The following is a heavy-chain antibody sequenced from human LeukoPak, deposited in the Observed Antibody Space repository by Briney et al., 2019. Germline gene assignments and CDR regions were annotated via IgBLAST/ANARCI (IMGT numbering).Heavy chain of an antibody. Sequence: SETLSLTCTVSGGSISSGDYYWSWIRQPPGKGLEWIGYIYYSGSTYYNPSLKSRVTISVDTSKNQFSLKLSSVTAADTAVYYCARTVVVPAAIRPLASSFDYWGQGTLVTVSS. J-gene: IGHJ4*02. D-gene: IGHD2-2*02. V-gene: IGHV4-30-4*01. CDR1: GGSISSGDYY. CDR3: ARTVVVPAAIRPLASSFDY. CDR2: IYYSGST.